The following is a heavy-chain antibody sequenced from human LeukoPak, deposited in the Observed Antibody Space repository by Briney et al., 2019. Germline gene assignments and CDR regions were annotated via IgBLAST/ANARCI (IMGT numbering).Heavy chain of an antibody. CDR3: ARGYSSGWYNWFDP. D-gene: IGHD6-19*01. CDR2: INPNSGGT. CDR1: EYTFTGYY. Sequence: GASVKVSCKASEYTFTGYYMHWVRQAPGQGLEWMGWINPNSGGTNYAQKFQGRVTMTRDTSISTAYMELSRLRSDDTAVYYCARGYSSGWYNWFDPWGQGTLVTVSS. V-gene: IGHV1-2*02. J-gene: IGHJ5*02.